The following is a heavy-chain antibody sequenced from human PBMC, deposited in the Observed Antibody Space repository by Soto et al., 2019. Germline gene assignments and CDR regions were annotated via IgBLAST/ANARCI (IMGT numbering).Heavy chain of an antibody. V-gene: IGHV4-34*01. CDR1: GGSSGGYY. D-gene: IGHD1-26*01. J-gene: IGHJ5*02. Sequence: QVKLQQGGAGLLRPSETLSLTCPAYGGSSGGYYGGGIGQPPGKGLEWFGEINHSGSTNYNPSLKSRVTISVDTSKNQFSLKLSSVTAADTAVYYCARFGDRGSYLLWNWFDPWGQGTLVTVSS. CDR2: INHSGST. CDR3: ARFGDRGSYLLWNWFDP.